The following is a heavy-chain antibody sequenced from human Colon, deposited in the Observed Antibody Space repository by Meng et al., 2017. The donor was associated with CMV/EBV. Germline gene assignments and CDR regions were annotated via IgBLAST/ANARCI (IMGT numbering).Heavy chain of an antibody. J-gene: IGHJ4*02. V-gene: IGHV4-30-2*01. CDR1: GASISSGGYS. CDR3: AREKGYFFDF. CDR2: IFYSGST. Sequence: TCAFPGASISSGGYSWSWIRQPPGKGLEWIGYIFYSGSTYYNPSLQSRVTISLDKSQNQFSLKLKSVTAADTAVYYCAREKGYFFDFWGQGTLVTVSS.